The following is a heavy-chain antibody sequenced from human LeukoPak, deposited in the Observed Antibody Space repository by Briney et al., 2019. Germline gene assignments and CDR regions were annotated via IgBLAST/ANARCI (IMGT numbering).Heavy chain of an antibody. CDR3: AREKAVAYYFDY. V-gene: IGHV3-53*01. Sequence: PGGSLRLSCAASGFTVSSNYMSWVRQAPGKGLEWVSVIYSGGSTYYADSVTGRFTISRDNFKNTLYLQMNNLRAEDTAVYYCAREKAVAYYFDYWGQGTLVTVSS. CDR1: GFTVSSNY. D-gene: IGHD6-19*01. J-gene: IGHJ4*02. CDR2: IYSGGST.